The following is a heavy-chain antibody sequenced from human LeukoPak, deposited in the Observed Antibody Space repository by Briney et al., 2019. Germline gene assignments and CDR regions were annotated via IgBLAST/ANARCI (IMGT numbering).Heavy chain of an antibody. D-gene: IGHD2-15*01. J-gene: IGHJ4*02. CDR1: GFTFSSFA. V-gene: IGHV3-23*01. CDR2: ISDGGRA. CDR3: AKEYFRGRYLLASDY. Sequence: GWSLRRYCAASGFTFSSFAMSWVRQAPGKGLEWLSSISDGGRAFYADSVKGRFTISRDNSKNTLYLQMNSLRAVDTAVYYCAKEYFRGRYLLASDYWGQGTLVTVSS.